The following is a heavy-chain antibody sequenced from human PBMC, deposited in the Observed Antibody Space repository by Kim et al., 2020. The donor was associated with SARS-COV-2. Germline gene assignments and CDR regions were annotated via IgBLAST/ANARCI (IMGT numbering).Heavy chain of an antibody. CDR1: GFTFNNAW. D-gene: IGHD6-19*01. V-gene: IGHV3-15*01. CDR2: IKNKTDGGTI. Sequence: GGSLRLSCAASGFTFNNAWMTWVRQAPGKGLEWVGRIKNKTDGGTIDYAAPVKGRFTISRDDSKNTLYLQMNSLKTEDTAVYYCTTPIGYSSGVPYFFDHWGQGTLVTVSS. CDR3: TTPIGYSSGVPYFFDH. J-gene: IGHJ4*02.